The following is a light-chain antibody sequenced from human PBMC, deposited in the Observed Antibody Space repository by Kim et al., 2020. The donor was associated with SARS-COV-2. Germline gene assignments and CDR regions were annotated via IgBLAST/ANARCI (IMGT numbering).Light chain of an antibody. CDR2: RDS. V-gene: IGLV3-9*01. J-gene: IGLJ2*01. Sequence: SVALGERARSTGGGHSIGSETVPWYQPKPGKAPVLVIYRDSNRPSGIPERFSGSNSGNTATLTISRAQAGDEADYYCQVWDSSTVVFGGGTQLTVL. CDR1: SIGSET. CDR3: QVWDSSTVV.